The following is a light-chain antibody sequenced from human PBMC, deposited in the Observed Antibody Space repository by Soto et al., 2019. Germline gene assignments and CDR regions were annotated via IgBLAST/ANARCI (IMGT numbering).Light chain of an antibody. V-gene: IGKV1-5*01. CDR1: QSISSW. Sequence: PSSLCSAASARITITCRASQSISSWLAWYQQKPGKDPKLLIYDASSLESGVPSRFSGSGSGTEFTLAMSSLHPDDCATYYCQQYTSYWTGGRGTKVDFK. CDR2: DAS. J-gene: IGKJ1*01. CDR3: QQYTSYWT.